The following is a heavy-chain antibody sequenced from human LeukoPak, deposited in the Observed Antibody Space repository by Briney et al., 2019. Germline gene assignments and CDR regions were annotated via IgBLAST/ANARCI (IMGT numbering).Heavy chain of an antibody. CDR1: GFTFSSYE. CDR2: ISISGSTI. J-gene: IGHJ4*02. CDR3: AKLRGLAVANYYFDY. Sequence: PGGSLRLSCAASGFTFSSYEMNWVRQAPGKGLEWVSYISISGSTIYYADSVKGRFTISRDNSKNTLYLQMNSLRAEDTAVYYCAKLRGLAVANYYFDYWGQGTLVTVSS. D-gene: IGHD6-19*01. V-gene: IGHV3-48*03.